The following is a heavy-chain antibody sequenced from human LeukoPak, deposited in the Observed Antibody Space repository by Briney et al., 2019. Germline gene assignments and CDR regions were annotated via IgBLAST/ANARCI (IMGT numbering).Heavy chain of an antibody. J-gene: IGHJ4*02. V-gene: IGHV1-18*01. CDR3: ARDHIVVVPAALIDY. CDR1: GYTFTSYG. Sequence: GALVKVSCKASGYTFTSYGISWVRQAPGQGLERMGWISAYNGNTNYAQKLQGRVTMTTDTSTSTAYMELRSLRSDDTAVYYCARDHIVVVPAALIDYWGQGTLVTVSS. D-gene: IGHD2-2*01. CDR2: ISAYNGNT.